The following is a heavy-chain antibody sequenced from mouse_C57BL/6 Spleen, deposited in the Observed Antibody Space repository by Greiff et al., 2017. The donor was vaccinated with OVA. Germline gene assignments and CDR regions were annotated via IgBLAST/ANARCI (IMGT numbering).Heavy chain of an antibody. CDR1: GYTFTSYW. CDR2: IYPGSGST. CDR3: ARYYYSNPHAMDY. J-gene: IGHJ4*01. Sequence: QVQLQQPGAELVKPGASVKMSCKASGYTFTSYWITWVKQRPGHGLEWIGDIYPGSGSTNYNEKFKSKATLTVDTSSSTAYMQLSSLTSEDSAVYYCARYYYSNPHAMDYWGQGTSVTVSS. D-gene: IGHD2-5*01. V-gene: IGHV1-55*01.